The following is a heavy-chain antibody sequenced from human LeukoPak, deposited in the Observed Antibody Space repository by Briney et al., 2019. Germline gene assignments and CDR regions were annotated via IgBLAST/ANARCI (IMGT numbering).Heavy chain of an antibody. CDR3: ARGPRDIVVVPAAFPIDY. CDR1: GASISSYY. V-gene: IGHV4-34*01. CDR2: INHSGST. D-gene: IGHD2-2*01. J-gene: IGHJ4*02. Sequence: PSETLSLTCTVSGASISSYYWSWIRQPPGKGLEWIGEINHSGSTNYNPSLKSRVTISVDTSKNQFSLKLSSVTAADTAVYYCARGPRDIVVVPAAFPIDYWGQGTLVTVSS.